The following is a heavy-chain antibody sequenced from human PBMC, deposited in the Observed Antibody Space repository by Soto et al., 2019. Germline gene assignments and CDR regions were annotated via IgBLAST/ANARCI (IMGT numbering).Heavy chain of an antibody. D-gene: IGHD3-3*01. CDR1: GFTFSSYG. V-gene: IGHV3-33*01. Sequence: GGSLRLSCAASGFTFSSYGMHWVRQAPGKGLEWVANIRYDGSNKYYADSVKGRFTISRDNAKNSLYLQMNSLRAEDTAVYYCARVSYDFWSGYRYYYYYYMDVWGKGTTVTVSS. J-gene: IGHJ6*03. CDR3: ARVSYDFWSGYRYYYYYYMDV. CDR2: IRYDGSNK.